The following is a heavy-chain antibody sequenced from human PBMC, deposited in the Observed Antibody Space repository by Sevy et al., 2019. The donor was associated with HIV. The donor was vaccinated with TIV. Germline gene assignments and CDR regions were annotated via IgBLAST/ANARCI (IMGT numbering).Heavy chain of an antibody. CDR2: IKSKADGGTT. CDR1: GFTFYYAW. Sequence: GGSLRLSCAASGFTFYYAWMSWVRQAPGKGLEWVGRIKSKADGGTTEYAAAVKVRFTISRDDSKNKLYLQMNSLKTEDTAIYYCSTDPIIVLLVTDGMDVWGQGTTVTVSS. D-gene: IGHD2-8*02. CDR3: STDPIIVLLVTDGMDV. V-gene: IGHV3-15*01. J-gene: IGHJ6*02.